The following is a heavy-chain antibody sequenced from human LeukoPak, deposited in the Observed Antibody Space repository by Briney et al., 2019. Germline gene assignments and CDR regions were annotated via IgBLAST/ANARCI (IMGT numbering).Heavy chain of an antibody. D-gene: IGHD1-26*01. Sequence: SETLSLTCTVSGGSISSYYWSWIRQPPGKGLEWIGYIYYSGSTNYNPSLKGRVTISVDTSKNQFSLKLSSVTAADTAVYYCARDREGPYGMDVWGQGTTVTVSS. J-gene: IGHJ6*02. V-gene: IGHV4-59*01. CDR3: ARDREGPYGMDV. CDR1: GGSISSYY. CDR2: IYYSGST.